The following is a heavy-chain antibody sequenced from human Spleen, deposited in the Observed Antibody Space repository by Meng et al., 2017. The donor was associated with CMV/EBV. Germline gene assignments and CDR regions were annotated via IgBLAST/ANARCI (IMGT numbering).Heavy chain of an antibody. J-gene: IGHJ4*02. CDR1: GFTFSSYW. D-gene: IGHD2-21*01. V-gene: IGHV3-74*01. CDR3: ARNCCPGPFDY. CDR2: INSDGSST. Sequence: GESLKISCAASGFTFSSYWMHWVRQAPGKGLVWVSRINSDGSSTSYADSVKGRFTISRDNAKNTLYLQMNSLRAEDTAVYYCARNCCPGPFDYWGQGTLVTVSS.